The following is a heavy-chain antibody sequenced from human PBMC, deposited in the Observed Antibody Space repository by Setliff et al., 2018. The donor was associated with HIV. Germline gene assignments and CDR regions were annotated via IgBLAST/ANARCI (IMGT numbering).Heavy chain of an antibody. CDR1: GYTFTSHG. V-gene: IGHV1-18*01. Sequence: ASVKVSCKASGYTFTSHGISWVRQAPGQGLEWMGWISTYNDNTNYAQKLQGRVTMTTETSTSTAYMELRSLRTDDTAVYYCARHDGLRSVHGAFDIWGQGTTVTVSS. CDR3: ARHDGLRSVHGAFDI. J-gene: IGHJ3*02. D-gene: IGHD4-17*01. CDR2: ISTYNDNT.